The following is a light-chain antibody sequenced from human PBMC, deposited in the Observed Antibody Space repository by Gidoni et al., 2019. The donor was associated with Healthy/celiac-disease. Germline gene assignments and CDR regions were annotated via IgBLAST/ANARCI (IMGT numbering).Light chain of an antibody. V-gene: IGKV1-5*01. CDR3: KQYNSYPYT. Sequence: DIQMTHSPSTLSASVGDRVTITCRASQSISSWLAWYQQKPEKAPKLLIYDASSLESGVPSRFSGSGSGTEFTLTISSLQPDDFATYYCKQYNSYPYTFGQGTKLEIK. CDR1: QSISSW. CDR2: DAS. J-gene: IGKJ2*01.